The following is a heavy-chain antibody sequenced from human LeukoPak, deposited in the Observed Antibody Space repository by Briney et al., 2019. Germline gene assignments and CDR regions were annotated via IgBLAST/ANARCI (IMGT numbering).Heavy chain of an antibody. CDR3: ARVNVGSAIFEPNWFDP. V-gene: IGHV6-1*01. J-gene: IGHJ5*02. CDR1: GDSVSSNSAA. D-gene: IGHD3-3*01. Sequence: SQTLSLTCAISGDSVSSNSAAWNWIRQSPSRGLEWLGRIYYRSKSKWYNDYAVSVESRITINPDTSKNQFSLQLNSVTPEDTAVYYCARVNVGSAIFEPNWFDPWGQGTLVTV. CDR2: IYYRSKSKWYN.